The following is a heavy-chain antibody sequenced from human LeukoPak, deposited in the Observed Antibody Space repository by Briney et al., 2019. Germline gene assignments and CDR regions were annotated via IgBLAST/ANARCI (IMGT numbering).Heavy chain of an antibody. CDR1: GFTFSIHG. Sequence: KSGGSLRLSCAPSGFTFSIHGMHCVRHPPGKGLEWVALIWYVGNNKYYADSVKGRFIISRDNSTNTPYMQMNSLRAQHTAVNYGARVRYSSGYYYYYYIDVWGKGTMVTVSS. CDR3: ARVRYSSGYYYYYYIDV. CDR2: IWYVGNNK. D-gene: IGHD3-22*01. J-gene: IGHJ6*03. V-gene: IGHV3-33*01.